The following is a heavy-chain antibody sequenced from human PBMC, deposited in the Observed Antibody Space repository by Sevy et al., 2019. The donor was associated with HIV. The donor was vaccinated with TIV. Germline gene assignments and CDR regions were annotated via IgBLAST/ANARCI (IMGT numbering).Heavy chain of an antibody. V-gene: IGHV3-48*02. CDR1: GFTFSSYS. CDR3: ARQSSTVTTWEYYFDY. D-gene: IGHD4-17*01. Sequence: GGSLRLSCAASGFTFSSYSMNWVRQAPGKGLEGVSYISRSSGTIFYAYSVKGRFTSSRDNAKYSLYRQINSLRDEDTAVYYCARQSSTVTTWEYYFDYWGQGTLVTVSS. J-gene: IGHJ4*02. CDR2: ISRSSGTI.